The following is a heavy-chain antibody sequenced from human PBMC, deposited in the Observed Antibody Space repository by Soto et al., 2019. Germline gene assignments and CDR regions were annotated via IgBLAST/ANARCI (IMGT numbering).Heavy chain of an antibody. J-gene: IGHJ1*01. Sequence: QEQLVQSGPEVKKPGASVKVSCTASGYTFTGHYIHWVRQAPGQGLEWVGWINPDSGSTNSAQRFPGGVTMTSDTSINTAYPEGESSKSDVAAGYYCARAPHPGAAPGPPGTFWVQGTIVT. CDR2: INPDSGST. D-gene: IGHD6-25*01. CDR3: ARAPHPGAAPGPPGTF. CDR1: GYTFTGHY. V-gene: IGHV1-2*02.